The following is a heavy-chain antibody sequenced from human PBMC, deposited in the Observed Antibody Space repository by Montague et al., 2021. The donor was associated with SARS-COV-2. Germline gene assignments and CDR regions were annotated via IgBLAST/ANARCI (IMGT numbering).Heavy chain of an antibody. D-gene: IGHD3-10*01. Sequence: SETLSLTCSVSGTSITSYYWNWIRQPPGKGLEWIGYISDSGSTNYRPSXXSGVTMSVDTSKNQMSLKLTSVTAADTAVYYCARGCLSYFGAGSHCYGMDAWGQGTTVTVSS. CDR1: GTSITSYY. V-gene: IGHV4-59*01. CDR2: ISDSGST. J-gene: IGHJ6*02. CDR3: ARGCLSYFGAGSHCYGMDA.